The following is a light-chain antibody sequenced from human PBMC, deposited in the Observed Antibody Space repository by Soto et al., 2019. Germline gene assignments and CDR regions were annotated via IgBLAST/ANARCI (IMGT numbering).Light chain of an antibody. V-gene: IGKV3-20*01. CDR3: QHYASSSRT. Sequence: EIELTQSPGTLSLSPGERATLSCRASQSVSSSYLAWYQQRPGQAPRLLIYGTSSRATGIPDRFSGSGSGTDFTLTISRLEPEDFAVSYCQHYASSSRTFGQVTKV. CDR1: QSVSSSY. CDR2: GTS. J-gene: IGKJ1*01.